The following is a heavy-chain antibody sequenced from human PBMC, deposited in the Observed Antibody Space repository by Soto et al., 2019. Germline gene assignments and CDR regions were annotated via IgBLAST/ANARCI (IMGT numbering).Heavy chain of an antibody. V-gene: IGHV1-46*01. CDR2: INPSGGST. CDR3: ARTPITMIVVVQDGDAFDI. CDR1: GYTFTSYY. D-gene: IGHD3-22*01. Sequence: XSVKVSCKASGYTFTSYYMHLVRQAPGQGLEWMGIINPSGGSTSYAQKFQGRVTMTRDTSTSTVYMELSSLRSEDTAVYYCARTPITMIVVVQDGDAFDIWGQGTMVTVSS. J-gene: IGHJ3*02.